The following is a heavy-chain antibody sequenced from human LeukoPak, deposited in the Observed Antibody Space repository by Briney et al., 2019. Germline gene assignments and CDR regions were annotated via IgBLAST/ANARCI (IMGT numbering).Heavy chain of an antibody. CDR3: ARANTMVRGVITRGYFDY. V-gene: IGHV3-30-3*01. D-gene: IGHD3-10*01. CDR1: GFTFSSYA. CDR2: ISYDGSNK. J-gene: IGHJ4*02. Sequence: PGGSLRLSCAASGFTFSSYAMHWVRQAPGKGLEWVAVISYDGSNKYYADSVKGRFTISRDNSKNTLYPQMNSLRAEDTAVYYCARANTMVRGVITRGYFDYWGQGTLVTVSS.